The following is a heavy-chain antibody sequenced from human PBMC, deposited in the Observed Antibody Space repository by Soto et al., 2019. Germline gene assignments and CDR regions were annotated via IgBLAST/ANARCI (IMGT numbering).Heavy chain of an antibody. D-gene: IGHD3-22*01. J-gene: IGHJ4*02. CDR3: GRATYDSSGYYSYFDY. Sequence: ASVKVSCKASGYTFTSYYMHWVVQAPGQGREGMGIINPSDGSTRYAQKFQGRVTMTRDTSTSTVYMELSSLRYEDTAVYYCGRATYDSSGYYSYFDYWGQGTLVTVSS. V-gene: IGHV1-46*01. CDR1: GYTFTSYY. CDR2: INPSDGST.